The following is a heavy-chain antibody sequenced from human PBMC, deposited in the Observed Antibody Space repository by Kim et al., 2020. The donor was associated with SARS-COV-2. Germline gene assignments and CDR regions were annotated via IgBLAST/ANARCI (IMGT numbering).Heavy chain of an antibody. J-gene: IGHJ6*02. D-gene: IGHD1-1*01. V-gene: IGHV1-46*01. CDR3: ARDQLEDLWYYYYGMDV. Sequence: FQGRVTMTRDTSTSTVYMELSSLRSEDTAVYYCARDQLEDLWYYYYGMDVWGQGTTVTVSS.